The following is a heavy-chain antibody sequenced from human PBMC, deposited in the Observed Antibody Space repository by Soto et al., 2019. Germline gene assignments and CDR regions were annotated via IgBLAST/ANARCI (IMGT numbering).Heavy chain of an antibody. CDR3: ARDSCSGGSCYWKDYGMDV. J-gene: IGHJ6*02. CDR2: IYYSGST. D-gene: IGHD2-15*01. CDR1: GGSISSGDYY. V-gene: IGHV4-30-4*01. Sequence: SETLSLTCTVSGGSISSGDYYWSWIRQPPGKGLEWIGYIYYSGSTYYNPSLKSRVTISVDTSKNQFSLKLSSVTAADTAVYYCARDSCSGGSCYWKDYGMDVWGQGTTVTVSS.